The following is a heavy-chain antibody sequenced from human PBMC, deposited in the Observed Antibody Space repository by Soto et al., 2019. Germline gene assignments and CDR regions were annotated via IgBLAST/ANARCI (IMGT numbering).Heavy chain of an antibody. V-gene: IGHV3-30-3*01. D-gene: IGHD6-19*01. J-gene: IGHJ4*02. CDR3: ARGKWLVPGE. CDR2: ISYDGSNK. Sequence: GVSLRLSCAASGFTFSSYAMHWVRQAPGKGLEWVAVISYDGSNKYYADSVKGRFTISRDNSKNTLYLQMNSLRAEDTAVYYCARGKWLVPGEWGQGTLVTVYS. CDR1: GFTFSSYA.